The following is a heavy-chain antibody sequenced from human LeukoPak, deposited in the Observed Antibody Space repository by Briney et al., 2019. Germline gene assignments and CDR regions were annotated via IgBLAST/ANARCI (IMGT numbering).Heavy chain of an antibody. CDR2: ISSNGGST. J-gene: IGHJ6*02. Sequence: GGSLRLSCSASGFTFSRYAMHWVRQAPGEGLEYVSAISSNGGSTYYADSVKGRFTISRDNSKNTLYLQISSLRAEDTAVYYCVKASRDTGTSGPYFYGMDVWGQGTTVTVSS. CDR3: VKASRDTGTSGPYFYGMDV. D-gene: IGHD2-2*01. CDR1: GFTFSRYA. V-gene: IGHV3-64D*06.